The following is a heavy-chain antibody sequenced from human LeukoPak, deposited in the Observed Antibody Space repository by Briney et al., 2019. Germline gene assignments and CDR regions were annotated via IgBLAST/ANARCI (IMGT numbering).Heavy chain of an antibody. CDR3: ARHGFGYSSSSRVDY. J-gene: IGHJ4*02. CDR2: IYHSGST. D-gene: IGHD6-6*01. V-gene: IGHV4-38-2*01. Sequence: PGTLCLTCAVSGYSISSGYYWGWIRQPPGKGLEWIGSIYHSGSTYYNPSLKSRVTISVDTSKNQFSLKLSSVTAADTAVYYCARHGFGYSSSSRVDYWGQGTLVTVSS. CDR1: GYSISSGYY.